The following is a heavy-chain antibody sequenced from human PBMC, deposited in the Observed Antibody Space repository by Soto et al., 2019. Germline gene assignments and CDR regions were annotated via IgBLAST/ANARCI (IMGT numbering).Heavy chain of an antibody. V-gene: IGHV4-31*03. CDR2: IYYSGST. CDR3: ARADYYDSSGYFDY. D-gene: IGHD3-22*01. J-gene: IGHJ4*02. Sequence: SATLSLPCTVSGASISSGGSYWSWIRQHPGKGLEWIGYIYYSGSTYYNPSLKSRVTISVDTSKNQFSLKLSSVTAADTAVYYCARADYYDSSGYFDYWGQGTLVTVSS. CDR1: GASISSGGSY.